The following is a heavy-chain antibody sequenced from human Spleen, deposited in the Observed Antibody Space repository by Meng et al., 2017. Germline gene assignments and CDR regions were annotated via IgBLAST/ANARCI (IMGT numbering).Heavy chain of an antibody. Sequence: VQLVESGGGVVQPGRSLRLSCAASGFTFSSYGMHWVRQAPGKGLEWVSAISGSGDITRYEDSVKGRFTMSRDNSKNTLYLQMNSLRVEDTAVYYCAKDRVGASGNSDSWGQGPLVTVSS. CDR3: AKDRVGASGNSDS. J-gene: IGHJ4*02. V-gene: IGHV3-23*04. CDR2: ISGSGDIT. CDR1: GFTFSSYG. D-gene: IGHD1-26*01.